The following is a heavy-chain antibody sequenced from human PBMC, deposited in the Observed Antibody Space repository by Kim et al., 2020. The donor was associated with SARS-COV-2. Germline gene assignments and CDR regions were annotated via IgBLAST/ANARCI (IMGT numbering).Heavy chain of an antibody. CDR3: GRLSMIRGVISDY. D-gene: IGHD3-10*01. V-gene: IGHV3-74*01. Sequence: YADSVKGRFTISRDNAKNTLYLQMNSLRAGDTAVYYCGRLSMIRGVISDYWGQGTLVTVSS. J-gene: IGHJ4*02.